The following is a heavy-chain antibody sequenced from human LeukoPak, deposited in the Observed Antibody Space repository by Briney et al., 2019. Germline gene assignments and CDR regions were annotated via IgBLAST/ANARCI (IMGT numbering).Heavy chain of an antibody. V-gene: IGHV3-33*01. Sequence: GGSLRLSCTASGFTLSSYAIHWVHQAPGKGLEWVSVIYLDGSKIYYADSVKGRFTLSRDNSKNTLYLQMNSLIAEDTAVYYCVRDDSGSVIRGVLHYWGQGALVTVSS. CDR2: IYLDGSKI. D-gene: IGHD3-10*01. CDR1: GFTLSSYA. J-gene: IGHJ4*02. CDR3: VRDDSGSVIRGVLHY.